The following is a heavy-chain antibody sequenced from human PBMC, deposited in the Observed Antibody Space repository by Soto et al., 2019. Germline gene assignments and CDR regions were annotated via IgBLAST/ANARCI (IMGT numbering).Heavy chain of an antibody. CDR3: ARAGRSSSWSFDY. J-gene: IGHJ4*02. Sequence: SETLSLTCAVSGGSISSGGYSWSWIRQPPGKGLEWIGYIYHSGSTYYNPSLKSRVTISVDRSKNQFSLKLSSVTAADTAVYYCARAGRSSSWSFDYWGQGTLVTVSS. CDR1: GGSISSGGYS. V-gene: IGHV4-30-2*01. CDR2: IYHSGST. D-gene: IGHD6-13*01.